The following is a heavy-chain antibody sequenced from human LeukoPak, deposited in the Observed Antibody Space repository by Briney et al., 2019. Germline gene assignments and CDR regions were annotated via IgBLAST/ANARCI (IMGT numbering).Heavy chain of an antibody. CDR3: ARARISYGYHFDY. V-gene: IGHV3-9*01. Sequence: GGSLRLSCAASGFTFDDYAMHWVRQAPGKGLEWVSGISWNSGSIGYADSVKGRFTISRDNSKNTLYLQMNSLRAEDTAVYYCARARISYGYHFDYWGQGTLVTVSS. J-gene: IGHJ4*02. CDR2: ISWNSGSI. D-gene: IGHD5-18*01. CDR1: GFTFDDYA.